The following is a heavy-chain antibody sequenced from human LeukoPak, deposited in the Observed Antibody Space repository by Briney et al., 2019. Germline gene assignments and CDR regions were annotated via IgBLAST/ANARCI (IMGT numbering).Heavy chain of an antibody. CDR2: ISSSSSYI. D-gene: IGHD1-26*01. Sequence: WGCLRLSCAASGFTFSSYSMNWVRQAPRKGLEWVSSISSSSSYIYYADSVKGRFTISRDNAKNSLYLQMNSLRAEDTAVYYCARVSELDAFDYWGERTLVTVSS. CDR3: ARVSELDAFDY. CDR1: GFTFSSYS. J-gene: IGHJ4*02. V-gene: IGHV3-21*01.